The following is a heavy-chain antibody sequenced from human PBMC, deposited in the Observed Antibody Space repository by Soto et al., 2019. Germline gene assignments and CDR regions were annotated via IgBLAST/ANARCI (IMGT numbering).Heavy chain of an antibody. CDR1: GGTFSSYA. V-gene: IGHV1-69*01. D-gene: IGHD2-15*01. Sequence: QAQLVQSGAEVKKPGSSVKVSCKASGGTFSSYAISWVRQAPGQGLEWMGGIIPIFGTANYAQKFQGRVTITADESTSTDYMELSSLRSEDTAVYYCALYCSGGSCYSGYYYYGIDVWGQGTTVTVSS. CDR2: IIPIFGTA. CDR3: ALYCSGGSCYSGYYYYGIDV. J-gene: IGHJ6*02.